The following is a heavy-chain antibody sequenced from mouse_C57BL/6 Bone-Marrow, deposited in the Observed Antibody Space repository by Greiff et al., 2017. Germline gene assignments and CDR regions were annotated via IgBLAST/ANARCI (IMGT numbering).Heavy chain of an antibody. J-gene: IGHJ4*01. V-gene: IGHV1-63*01. CDR2: IYPGGGYT. Sequence: QVQLKQSGAELVRPGISVKMSCKASGYTFTNYWIGWAKQRPGHGLEWIGDIYPGGGYTNYNEKFKGKATLTADKSSSTAYMQFSSLTSEDSAIYYCARCYDGYYFYAMDYWGQGTSVTVSS. CDR1: GYTFTNYW. CDR3: ARCYDGYYFYAMDY. D-gene: IGHD2-3*01.